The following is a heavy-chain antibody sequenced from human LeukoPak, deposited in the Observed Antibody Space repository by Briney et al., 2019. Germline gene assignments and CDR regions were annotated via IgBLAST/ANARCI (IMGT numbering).Heavy chain of an antibody. CDR2: ISAYNGNT. V-gene: IGHV1-18*01. CDR3: ALVLARSYYNGWFDP. Sequence: GASVKVSCKASGYTFTSYGISWARQARGQGLEWMGWISAYNGNTNYAQKLQGRVTMTTDTSTSTAYMELRSLRSDDTAVYYCALVLARSYYNGWFDPWGQGTLVTVSS. J-gene: IGHJ5*02. CDR1: GYTFTSYG. D-gene: IGHD3-10*01.